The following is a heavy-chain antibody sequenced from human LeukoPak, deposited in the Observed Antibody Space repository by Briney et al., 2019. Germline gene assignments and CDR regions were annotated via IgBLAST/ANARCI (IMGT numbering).Heavy chain of an antibody. V-gene: IGHV3-30*04. CDR2: ISYDGGSK. J-gene: IGHJ4*02. CDR1: GFTFSSFS. D-gene: IGHD3-16*01. CDR3: ARDLTVGDPLSFDY. Sequence: GGSLRLSCAASGFTFSSFSMDWVPAAPGKGGEWVAVISYDGGSKYYANSVKGRFTISRDNAKKSLYLQMNSLRAEDSAVYYCARDLTVGDPLSFDYWGQGTMVTASS.